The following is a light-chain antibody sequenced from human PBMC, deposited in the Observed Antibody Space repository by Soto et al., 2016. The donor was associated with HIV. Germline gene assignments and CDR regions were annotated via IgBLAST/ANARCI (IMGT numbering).Light chain of an antibody. V-gene: IGLV3-21*04. CDR3: QVWDGSSDHPNWV. CDR1: NIGRKS. CDR2: DDT. Sequence: SYVLTQPPSVSVAPGKTATITCGGDNIGRKSVNWYQQKPGQAPILVIYDDTDRPSGIPGRFSGSNSGNTATLTISRVEAGDEADYYCQVWDGSSDHPNWVFGGGTRLTVL. J-gene: IGLJ3*02.